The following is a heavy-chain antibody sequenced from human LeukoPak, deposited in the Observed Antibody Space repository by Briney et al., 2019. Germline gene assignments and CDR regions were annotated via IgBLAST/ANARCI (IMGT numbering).Heavy chain of an antibody. CDR3: AKGGYCTNGRCYPGFDY. V-gene: IGHV3-33*06. Sequence: GSLRLSCAASGFTFSSYGMHWVRQAPGKGLEWVAVIWNDGSNKYNADSVKGRFTISRDNSKRTLYLQMNSLRAEDTAVYYCAKGGYCTNGRCYPGFDYWGQGTLVTVSS. CDR1: GFTFSSYG. D-gene: IGHD2-8*01. J-gene: IGHJ4*02. CDR2: IWNDGSNK.